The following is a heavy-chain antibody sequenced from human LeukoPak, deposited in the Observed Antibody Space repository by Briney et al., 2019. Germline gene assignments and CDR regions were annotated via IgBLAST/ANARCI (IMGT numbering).Heavy chain of an antibody. CDR1: GFTFSNAW. D-gene: IGHD1-26*01. V-gene: IGHV3-15*01. J-gene: IGHJ4*02. CDR2: IKSKTDGGTT. CDR3: TTYSGSYLFLSYFDY. Sequence: PGGSLRLSCAASGFTFSNAWMSWVRQAPGKGLEWVGRIKSKTDGGTTDYAAPVKGRFTISRDDSKNTLYLQMNSLKTEDTAVYYCTTYSGSYLFLSYFDYWGQGTLVTVSS.